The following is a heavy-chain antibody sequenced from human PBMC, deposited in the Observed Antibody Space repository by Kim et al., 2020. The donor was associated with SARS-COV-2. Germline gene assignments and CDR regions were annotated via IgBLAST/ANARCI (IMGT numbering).Heavy chain of an antibody. V-gene: IGHV4-31*03. J-gene: IGHJ4*02. Sequence: TLSLTCTVSGGSISSGGYYWSWIRQHPGKGLEWIGYIYYSGSTYYNPSLKSRVTISVDTSKNQFSLKLSSVTAADTAVYYCARAGTIFGVVIAHFDYWGQGTLVTVSS. CDR3: ARAGTIFGVVIAHFDY. D-gene: IGHD3-3*01. CDR1: GGSISSGGYY. CDR2: IYYSGST.